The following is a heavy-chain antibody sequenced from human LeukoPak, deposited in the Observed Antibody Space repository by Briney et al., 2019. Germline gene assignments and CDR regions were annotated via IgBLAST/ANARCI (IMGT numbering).Heavy chain of an antibody. CDR2: INPSGGST. V-gene: IGHV1-46*01. J-gene: IGHJ6*02. CDR3: AREPSYSSSNYYGMDV. Sequence: ASVKVSCKASGYTFTSYYMHWVRQAPGQGLEWMGIINPSGGSTSYAQKFQGRVTMTRDTSTSTVYMELGSLRSEDTAVYYCAREPSYSSSNYYGMDVWGQGTTVTVSS. CDR1: GYTFTSYY. D-gene: IGHD6-6*01.